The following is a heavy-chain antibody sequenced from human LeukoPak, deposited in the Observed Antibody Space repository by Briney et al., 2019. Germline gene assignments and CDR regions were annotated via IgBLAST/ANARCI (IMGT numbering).Heavy chain of an antibody. D-gene: IGHD6-19*01. CDR2: IQNSGST. V-gene: IGHV4-4*07. Sequence: SETLSLTCTVPGGSIGTYYWTWIRQPAGKGLEWIGRIQNSGSTKYNPSLRSRVTMSVDTSKNQFSLKLTSMTAADTAVYYCARGMAVAGTDWFDYWGQGTLVTVSS. CDR1: GGSIGTYY. CDR3: ARGMAVAGTDWFDY. J-gene: IGHJ4*02.